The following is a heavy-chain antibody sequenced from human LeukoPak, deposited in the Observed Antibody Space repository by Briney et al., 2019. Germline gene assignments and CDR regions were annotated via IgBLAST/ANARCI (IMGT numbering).Heavy chain of an antibody. CDR1: GFTFSSYG. CDR2: IWYDGSNK. J-gene: IGHJ6*02. V-gene: IGHV3-33*01. CDR3: ARASGFGVAYYYYGMDV. D-gene: IGHD2-21*01. Sequence: GGSLRLSCAASGFTFSSYGMHWVRQAPGKGPEWVAVIWYDGSNKYYADSVKGRFTISRDNSKNTLYLQMNSLRGEDTAVYYCARASGFGVAYYYYGMDVWGQGTTVTVSS.